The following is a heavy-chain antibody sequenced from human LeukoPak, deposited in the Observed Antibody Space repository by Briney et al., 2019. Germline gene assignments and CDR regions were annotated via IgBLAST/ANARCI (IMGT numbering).Heavy chain of an antibody. CDR2: MNPNSGNT. CDR3: ARGSYSSGWLDDAFDI. D-gene: IGHD6-19*01. Sequence: ASVKVSCKASGYTFTSYDINWVRQATGQGLEWMGWMNPNSGNTGYAQKFQGRVTMTRNTSISTAYMELSSLRSEDTAVYYCARGSYSSGWLDDAFDIWGQGTVVTVSS. J-gene: IGHJ3*02. CDR1: GYTFTSYD. V-gene: IGHV1-8*01.